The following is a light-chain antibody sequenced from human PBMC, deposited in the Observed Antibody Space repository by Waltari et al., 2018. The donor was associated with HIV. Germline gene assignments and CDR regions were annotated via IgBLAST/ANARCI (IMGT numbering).Light chain of an antibody. CDR2: EVS. CDR3: NSYVGSNNYI. V-gene: IGLV2-8*01. Sequence: QSALTQPPSASGSPGQSVTISCTGTSSDLGGYNYVAWHHNHPGKAPKRMIYEVSKRPSGVPDRFSCSKSGNTASLTVSGLQAEDEADYYCNSYVGSNNYIFGTGTKVTVL. CDR1: SSDLGGYNY. J-gene: IGLJ1*01.